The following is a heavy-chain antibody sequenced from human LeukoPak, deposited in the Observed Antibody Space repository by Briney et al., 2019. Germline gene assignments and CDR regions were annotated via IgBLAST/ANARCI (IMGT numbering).Heavy chain of an antibody. D-gene: IGHD6-13*01. CDR1: GFSLSRYA. V-gene: IGHV3-23*01. J-gene: IGHJ4*02. CDR3: AKCRGSSWSDYFDY. Sequence: GGSLRLSGAVSGFSLSRYAMSWVRKAPGKGLEWVSAISDSGGSTYYADSVKGRFTISRDNSRNTLYLQMNTLRAEDTAVYYCAKCRGSSWSDYFDYWGQGTLVTVSS. CDR2: ISDSGGST.